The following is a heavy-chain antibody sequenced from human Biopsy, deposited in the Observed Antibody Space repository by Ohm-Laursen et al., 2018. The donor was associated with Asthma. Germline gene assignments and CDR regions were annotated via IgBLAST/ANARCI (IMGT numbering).Heavy chain of an antibody. V-gene: IGHV4-59*01. J-gene: IGHJ4*02. CDR2: VYWTGST. D-gene: IGHD6-19*01. Sequence: SETLSLTCSVYGGSISSFYWSWIRQSPEKGLEWMGYVYWTGSTNYNPSLKSRITMSVDTSKNRMFLELNSVTASDTAIYYCVRAVRNEQWLAPFDYWGQGKPVTGSS. CDR3: VRAVRNEQWLAPFDY. CDR1: GGSISSFY.